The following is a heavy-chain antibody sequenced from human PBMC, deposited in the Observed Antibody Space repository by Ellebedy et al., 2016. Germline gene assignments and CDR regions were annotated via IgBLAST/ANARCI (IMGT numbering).Heavy chain of an antibody. CDR2: INPSGGST. V-gene: IGHV1-46*01. Sequence: ASVKVSXXASGYTFTGYYMHWVRQAPGQGLEWMGIINPSGGSTSYAQKFQGRVTMTRDTSTSTVYMELSSLRSEDTAVYYCARKDGDYALQHWGQGTLVTVSS. J-gene: IGHJ1*01. D-gene: IGHD4-17*01. CDR1: GYTFTGYY. CDR3: ARKDGDYALQH.